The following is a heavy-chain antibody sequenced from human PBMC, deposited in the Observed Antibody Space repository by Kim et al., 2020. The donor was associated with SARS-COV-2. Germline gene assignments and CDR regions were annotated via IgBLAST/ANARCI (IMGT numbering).Heavy chain of an antibody. D-gene: IGHD7-27*01. V-gene: IGHV3-48*02. Sequence: GGSLRLSCAASGFTFSSYSMNWVRQAPGKGLEWVSYISSSSSTIYYADSVKGRFTISRDNAKNSLYLQMNSLRDEDTAVYYCARDVNWVGLWYFDLWGRGTLVTVSS. J-gene: IGHJ2*01. CDR3: ARDVNWVGLWYFDL. CDR2: ISSSSSTI. CDR1: GFTFSSYS.